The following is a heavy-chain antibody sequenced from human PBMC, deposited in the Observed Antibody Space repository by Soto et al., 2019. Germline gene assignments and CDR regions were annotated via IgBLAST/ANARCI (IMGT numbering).Heavy chain of an antibody. Sequence: EVQLVESGGGLVQPGGSLRLSCAASGFTFSSYSMNRVRQAPGKGLEWVSYISSSSSTIYYADSVKGRFTISRDNAKNSLYLQMNSLRDEDTAVYYCASEYDYGDLNYYYYGMDVWGQGTTVTVSS. CDR3: ASEYDYGDLNYYYYGMDV. V-gene: IGHV3-48*02. CDR2: ISSSSSTI. J-gene: IGHJ6*02. CDR1: GFTFSSYS. D-gene: IGHD4-17*01.